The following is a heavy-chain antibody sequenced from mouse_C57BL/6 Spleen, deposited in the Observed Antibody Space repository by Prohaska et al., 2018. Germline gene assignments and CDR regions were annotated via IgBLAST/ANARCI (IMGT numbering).Heavy chain of an antibody. CDR1: RIDLCRDW. J-gene: IGHJ1*03. Sequence: GGLVQPGGSPTLSCAASRIDLCRDWMSWVRRAPGKGLEWIGEINPDSSTINYAPSLKDKFIISRDNDKNTLYLQMSKVRSEDTALYYCASPNWDWYFYVWGTGTTVTVSS. CDR2: INPDSSTI. CDR3: ASPNWDWYFYV. V-gene: IGHV4-1*01. D-gene: IGHD4-1*01.